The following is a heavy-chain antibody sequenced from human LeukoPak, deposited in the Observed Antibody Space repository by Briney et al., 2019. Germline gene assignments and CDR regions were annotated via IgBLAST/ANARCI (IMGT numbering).Heavy chain of an antibody. CDR1: GYTFTGYY. Sequence: ASVTVSCTASGYTFTGYYMHWVRQAPGQGLEWMGWINPNSGGTNYAQKFQGRVTMTRDTSISTAYMHLSSLTSDDTAAYYCARHTNIPMARTTGYNCFEPWAQGTLVTVSS. CDR2: INPNSGGT. CDR3: ARHTNIPMARTTGYNCFEP. D-gene: IGHD3-10*01. V-gene: IGHV1-2*02. J-gene: IGHJ5*02.